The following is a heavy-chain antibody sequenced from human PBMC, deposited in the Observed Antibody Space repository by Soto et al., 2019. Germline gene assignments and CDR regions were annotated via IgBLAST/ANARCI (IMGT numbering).Heavy chain of an antibody. CDR2: IYPGDSET. CDR3: ARFYDFWSGPYYYGMDV. V-gene: IGHV5-51*01. J-gene: IGHJ6*02. CDR1: GDTFSNYW. Sequence: GESLKISCKGSGDTFSNYWIGWVRQMPGEGLELMGIIYPGDSETHYSPSFQGQITISADKSITTAYLQWRSLKASDTAMYYCARFYDFWSGPYYYGMDVWGQGTSVTVSS. D-gene: IGHD3-3*01.